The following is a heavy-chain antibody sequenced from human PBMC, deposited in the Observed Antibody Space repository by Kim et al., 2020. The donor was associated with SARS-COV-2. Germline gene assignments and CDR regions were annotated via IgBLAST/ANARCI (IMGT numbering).Heavy chain of an antibody. CDR3: AKGRITMVRGKAERWFDP. CDR2: ISYDGSNK. V-gene: IGHV3-30*18. Sequence: GGSLRLSCAASGFTFSSYGMHWVRQAPGKGLEWVAVISYDGSNKYYADSVKGRFTISRDNSKNTLYLQMNSLRAEDTAVYYCAKGRITMVRGKAERWFDPWGQGTLVTVSS. D-gene: IGHD3-10*01. CDR1: GFTFSSYG. J-gene: IGHJ5*02.